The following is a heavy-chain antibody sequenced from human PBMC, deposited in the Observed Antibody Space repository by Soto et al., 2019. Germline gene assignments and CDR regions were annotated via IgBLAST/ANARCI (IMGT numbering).Heavy chain of an antibody. CDR1: GGSISSSNW. D-gene: IGHD2-15*01. V-gene: IGHV4-4*02. Sequence: SETLSLTCAVSGGSISSSNWWSWVRQPPGKGLEWIGEIYHSGSTNYNPSLKSRVTISVDKSKNQFSLKLSSVTAADTAVYYCARVVVAATPTDYYYGMDVWGQGTTVTVSS. CDR2: IYHSGST. J-gene: IGHJ6*02. CDR3: ARVVVAATPTDYYYGMDV.